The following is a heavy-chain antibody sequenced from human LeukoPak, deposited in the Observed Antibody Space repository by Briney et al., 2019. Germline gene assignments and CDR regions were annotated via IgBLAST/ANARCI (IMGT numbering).Heavy chain of an antibody. Sequence: GGSLRLSCAASGFTFSSYSMNWVRQAPGKGLEWVSSISSSSSEIYYADSVKGRFTISRDKAKKKLYMQMISLKAEDTAVYYCARKVGLTGSSRCWFDLWGQGTLVTVSS. CDR3: ARKVGLTGSSRCWFDL. CDR1: GFTFSSYS. D-gene: IGHD1-20*01. CDR2: ISSSSSEI. J-gene: IGHJ5*02. V-gene: IGHV3-21*01.